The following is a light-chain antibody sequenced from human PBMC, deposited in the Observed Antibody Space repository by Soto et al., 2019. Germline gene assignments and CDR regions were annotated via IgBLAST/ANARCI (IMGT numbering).Light chain of an antibody. CDR1: QSISTF. CDR3: QQSYNTPPIT. J-gene: IGKJ5*01. V-gene: IGKV1-39*01. CDR2: AAS. Sequence: DIQMTQSPSSLSASVGDRVTITCRASQSISTFLNWYQQKPGKAPKLLIYAASNLQSGVPSRFSGGGSGTDFPLTINTLQPEDFATYYCQQSYNTPPITFGQGTRLEIK.